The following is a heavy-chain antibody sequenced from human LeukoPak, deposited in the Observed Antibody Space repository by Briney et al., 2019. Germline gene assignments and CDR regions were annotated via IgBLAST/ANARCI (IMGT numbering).Heavy chain of an antibody. D-gene: IGHD2-2*01. CDR2: TYYSGST. CDR1: GGSISSHY. Sequence: SDTLSLPCTVSGGSISSHYWIWIRQPPGKGLEWIGYTYYSGSTKYNPPLKSRVTISVDTSKNQFSLKLSSVTAADTAVYYCARVRSGCSSTSCLPRRGDAFDIWGQGTMVTVSS. J-gene: IGHJ3*02. V-gene: IGHV4-59*11. CDR3: ARVRSGCSSTSCLPRRGDAFDI.